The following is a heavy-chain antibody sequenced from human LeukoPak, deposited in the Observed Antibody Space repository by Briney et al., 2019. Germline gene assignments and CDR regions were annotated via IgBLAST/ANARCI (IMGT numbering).Heavy chain of an antibody. D-gene: IGHD7-27*01. CDR1: GFTFSSYS. CDR2: ITSSSSTI. V-gene: IGHV3-48*01. CDR3: ATTGDGLTIDY. J-gene: IGHJ4*02. Sequence: SGGSLRLSXAVSGFTFSSYSMNWVRQAPGKGPEWVSFITSSSSTIYYADSVKGRFTISRDNAKNSLYLQMNSLRAEDTAIYYCATTGDGLTIDYWGQGTLVTVSS.